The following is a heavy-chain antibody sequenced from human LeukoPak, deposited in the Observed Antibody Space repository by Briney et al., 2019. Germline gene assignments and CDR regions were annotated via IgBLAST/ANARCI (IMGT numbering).Heavy chain of an antibody. D-gene: IGHD3-22*01. CDR2: IYHSGST. V-gene: IGHV4-4*02. CDR3: ASNPPRDSSGYYYRYYFDY. Sequence: SETLSLNCAVSGGSISSSNWWRWVRPPPGKGLEWIGEIYHSGSTNYNPSLKSRVTISVDTSKHQFSLKLSSVTAADTAVYYCASNPPRDSSGYYYRYYFDYWGQGTLVTVSS. CDR1: GGSISSSNW. J-gene: IGHJ4*02.